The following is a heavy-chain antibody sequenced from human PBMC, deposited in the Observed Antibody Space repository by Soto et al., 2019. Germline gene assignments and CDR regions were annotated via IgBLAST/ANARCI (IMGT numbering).Heavy chain of an antibody. CDR3: AKDKVGSSWPIIYYYYGMDV. CDR2: ISGSGGST. CDR1: GFTFSSYA. Sequence: GGSLRLSCAASGFTFSSYAMSWVRQAPGKGLEWVSAISGSGGSTYYADSVKGRFTISRDNSKNTLYLQMNSLRAEDTAVYYCAKDKVGSSWPIIYYYYGMDVWGQGTTVTVSS. V-gene: IGHV3-23*01. D-gene: IGHD6-13*01. J-gene: IGHJ6*02.